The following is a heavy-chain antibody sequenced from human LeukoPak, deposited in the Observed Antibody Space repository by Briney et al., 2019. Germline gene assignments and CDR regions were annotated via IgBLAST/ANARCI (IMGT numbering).Heavy chain of an antibody. CDR3: AKAKYSGYDHDAFDI. CDR2: ISGSGGST. D-gene: IGHD5-12*01. V-gene: IGHV3-23*01. CDR1: EFTVSSDY. J-gene: IGHJ3*02. Sequence: HPGGSLRLSCTASEFTVSSDYMNWVRQAPGKGLEWVSAISGSGGSTYYADSVKGRFTFSRDNSKNTLYLQMNSLRAEDTAVYYCAKAKYSGYDHDAFDIWGQGTMVTVSS.